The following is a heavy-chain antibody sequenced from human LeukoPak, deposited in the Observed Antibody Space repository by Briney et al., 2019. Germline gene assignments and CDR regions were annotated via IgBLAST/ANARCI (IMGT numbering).Heavy chain of an antibody. V-gene: IGHV3-9*01. CDR3: AKDTGAYYSSVPYFDY. D-gene: IGHD6-19*01. Sequence: GRSPRLSCAASGFTFDDYAMHWVRQAPGKGLEWVSGISWNSGSIGYADSVKGRFTISRDNAKNSLYLQMNSLRAEDTALYYCAKDTGAYYSSVPYFDYWGQGTLVTVSS. CDR1: GFTFDDYA. CDR2: ISWNSGSI. J-gene: IGHJ4*02.